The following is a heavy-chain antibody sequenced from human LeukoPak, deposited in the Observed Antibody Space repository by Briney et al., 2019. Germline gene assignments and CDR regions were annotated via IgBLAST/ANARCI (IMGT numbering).Heavy chain of an antibody. CDR1: GFSFNNYV. J-gene: IGHJ6*02. Sequence: GGSLRLSCAASGFSFNNYVTSWVRQAPGKGLEWVSAISGDGARTYYADSVKGRFTISRDSSKNTLYLQMNSLRAEDTAVYYCARGVGYCCDGACYGPPRYTCYSGLDVWGQGTTVTVSS. D-gene: IGHD2-21*02. CDR2: ISGDGART. CDR3: ARGVGYCCDGACYGPPRYTCYSGLDV. V-gene: IGHV3-23*01.